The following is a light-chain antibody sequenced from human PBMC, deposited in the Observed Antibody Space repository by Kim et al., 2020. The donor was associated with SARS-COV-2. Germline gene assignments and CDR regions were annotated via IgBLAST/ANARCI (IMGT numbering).Light chain of an antibody. Sequence: SYELTQPPSVSVSPGQTASIACSGDELGDKYACWYQQKPGQSPVLVIYQDSKRPSGIPERFSGSNSGNTATLTISGTQAMDEADYYCQAWDSSRVVFGGG. CDR2: QDS. CDR3: QAWDSSRVV. J-gene: IGLJ2*01. CDR1: ELGDKY. V-gene: IGLV3-1*01.